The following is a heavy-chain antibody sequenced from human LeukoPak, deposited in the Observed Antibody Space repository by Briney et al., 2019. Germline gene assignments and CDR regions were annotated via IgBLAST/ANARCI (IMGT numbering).Heavy chain of an antibody. J-gene: IGHJ4*02. V-gene: IGHV3-48*03. D-gene: IGHD3-10*01. CDR3: AKAGPVVRGFIGYY. CDR2: ISSSGSTI. Sequence: GGSLRLSCAASEFTFSSYEMNWVRQAPGKGLEWVSYISSSGSTILYADSVKGRFTISRDNSKNTLYLQLNSVRAEDTAIYYCAKAGPVVRGFIGYYWGQGTLVTVSS. CDR1: EFTFSSYE.